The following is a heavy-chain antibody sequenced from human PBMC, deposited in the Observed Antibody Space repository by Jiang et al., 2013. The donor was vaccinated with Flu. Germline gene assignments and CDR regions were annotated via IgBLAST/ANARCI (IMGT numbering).Heavy chain of an antibody. J-gene: IGHJ3*02. D-gene: IGHD2-15*01. CDR2: IYYSGST. CDR3: ARGLVVAATLGAFDI. CDR1: GGSISSYY. Sequence: GPGLVKPSETLSLTCTVSGGSISSYYWSWIRQPPGKGLEWIGYIYYSGSTNYNPSLKSRVTISVDTSKNQFSLKLSSVTAADTAVYYCARGLVVAATLGAFDIWGQGTMVTVS. V-gene: IGHV4-59*01.